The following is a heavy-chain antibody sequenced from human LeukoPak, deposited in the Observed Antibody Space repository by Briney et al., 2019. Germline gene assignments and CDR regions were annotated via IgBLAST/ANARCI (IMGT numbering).Heavy chain of an antibody. CDR1: GGSISSSNW. J-gene: IGHJ4*02. CDR3: ARDPGYSSSWTVFDY. Sequence: SGTLSLTCAVSGGSISSSNWWSWVRQPPGKGLEWSGESYHSGGTNYNPPLKSRGTISVDKSKNQFSLQLSSVTAADTAVYYCARDPGYSSSWTVFDYWGQGTLVTVSS. V-gene: IGHV4-4*02. D-gene: IGHD6-13*01. CDR2: SYHSGGT.